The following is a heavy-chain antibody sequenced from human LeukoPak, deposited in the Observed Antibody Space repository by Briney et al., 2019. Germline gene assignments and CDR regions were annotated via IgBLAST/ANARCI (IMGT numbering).Heavy chain of an antibody. CDR3: ASYYYASSGYRY. D-gene: IGHD3-22*01. J-gene: IGHJ4*02. Sequence: GASVKVSCKASGGTFSSYAISWVRQAPGQGLEWMGRIIPILGIANYAQKFQGRVTITADKSTSTAYMELSSLRSEDTAVYYCASYYYASSGYRYWGQGTLVTVSS. CDR2: IIPILGIA. CDR1: GGTFSSYA. V-gene: IGHV1-69*04.